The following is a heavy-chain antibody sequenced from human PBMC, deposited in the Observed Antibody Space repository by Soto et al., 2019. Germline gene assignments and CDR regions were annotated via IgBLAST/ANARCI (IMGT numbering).Heavy chain of an antibody. D-gene: IGHD6-19*01. CDR1: GYTFTSYG. J-gene: IGHJ6*02. Sequence: ASVKRSCKASGYTFTSYGISWVRKAPGQGLEWMGWINAYNGNTNYAQKLQGRVTITRDTSTSTAYMELSSLRSEDTAVYYCTMSEGSGWYPAYYYGMDVWGQGTTVTVS. CDR3: TMSEGSGWYPAYYYGMDV. V-gene: IGHV1-18*01. CDR2: INAYNGNT.